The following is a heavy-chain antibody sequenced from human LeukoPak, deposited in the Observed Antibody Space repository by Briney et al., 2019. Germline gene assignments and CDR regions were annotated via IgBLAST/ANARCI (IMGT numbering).Heavy chain of an antibody. J-gene: IGHJ4*02. Sequence: GASVKVSCKASGYTFTSYGISWVRQAPGQGLEWMVWISAYNGNTNYAQKLQGRVTMTTDTSTSTAYMELRSLRSDDTAVYYCARRGYYDSSGYLSDFDYWGQGTLVTVSS. CDR3: ARRGYYDSSGYLSDFDY. D-gene: IGHD3-22*01. V-gene: IGHV1-18*01. CDR2: ISAYNGNT. CDR1: GYTFTSYG.